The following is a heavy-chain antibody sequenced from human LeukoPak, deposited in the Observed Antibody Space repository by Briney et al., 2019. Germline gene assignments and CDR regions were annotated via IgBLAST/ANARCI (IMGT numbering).Heavy chain of an antibody. CDR2: MYSSGST. CDR3: AKGHFGAGHY. J-gene: IGHJ4*02. CDR1: GFTVSSNY. D-gene: IGHD3-3*01. V-gene: IGHV3-53*05. Sequence: GGSLRLSCAASGFTVSSNYMSWVRQAPGKGLEWVSVMYSSGSTYYADSVKGRFTISRDNSKNSLYLHMNSLRNEDTALYYCAKGHFGAGHYWGQGTLVTVSS.